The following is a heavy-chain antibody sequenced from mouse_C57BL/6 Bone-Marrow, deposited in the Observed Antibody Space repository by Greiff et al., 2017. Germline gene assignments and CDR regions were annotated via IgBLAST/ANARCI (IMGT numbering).Heavy chain of an antibody. J-gene: IGHJ3*01. Sequence: DVQLVESGAGLVKPGGSLKLSCAASGFTISSYSMPWVRQTPEQRLEWVATISDGGSYTKYAPNVKGRFTISGDTATNNPYLQMSHLTSEDTVLYYGTRDYYGCWGQGTLVTVSA. V-gene: IGHV5-4*01. CDR3: TRDYYGC. CDR1: GFTISSYS. CDR2: ISDGGSYT. D-gene: IGHD1-2*01.